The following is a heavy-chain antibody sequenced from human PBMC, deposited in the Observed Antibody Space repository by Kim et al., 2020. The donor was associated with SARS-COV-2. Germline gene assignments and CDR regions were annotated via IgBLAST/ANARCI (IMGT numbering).Heavy chain of an antibody. CDR2: IYYSGST. J-gene: IGHJ4*02. CDR1: GGSISSGGYY. Sequence: SETLSLTCTVSGGSISSGGYYWSWIRQHPGKGLEWIGYIYYSGSTYYNPSLKSRVTISVDTSKNQFSLKLSSVTAADTAVYYCARVSHTKQQLVLFDYWGQGTLVTVSS. D-gene: IGHD6-13*01. CDR3: ARVSHTKQQLVLFDY. V-gene: IGHV4-31*03.